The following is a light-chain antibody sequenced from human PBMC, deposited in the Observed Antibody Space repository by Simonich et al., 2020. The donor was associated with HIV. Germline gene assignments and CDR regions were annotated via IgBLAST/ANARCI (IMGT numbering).Light chain of an antibody. CDR1: KGISSY. CDR2: DAS. Sequence: DIQLTQSPSFLSASVGDRLTITCQASKGISSYLAWYQQKPRKAPKLLIYDASTMQSGVPSRFSGSGSGTEFTLTISSLQPEDFATYYCQQLNSYPLTFGGGTKVEIK. V-gene: IGKV1-9*01. J-gene: IGKJ4*01. CDR3: QQLNSYPLT.